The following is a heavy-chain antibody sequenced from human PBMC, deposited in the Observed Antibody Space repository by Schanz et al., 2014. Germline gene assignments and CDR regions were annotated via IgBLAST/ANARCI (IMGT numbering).Heavy chain of an antibody. CDR2: ISTSGTYM. J-gene: IGHJ4*02. Sequence: EVQLLESGGGLVKPGGSLRLSCVASGFAFSSFAMTWVRQAPGRGLEWVSSISTSGTYMYIADSLKGRLTISRDNSKNTLYLQMNSLRAEDTAVYFCAKIERNKDWGQGTLVTVSS. CDR1: GFAFSSFA. D-gene: IGHD1-1*01. V-gene: IGHV3-21*04. CDR3: AKIERNKD.